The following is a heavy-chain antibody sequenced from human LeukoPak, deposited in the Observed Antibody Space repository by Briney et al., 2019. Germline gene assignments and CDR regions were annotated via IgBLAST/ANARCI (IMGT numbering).Heavy chain of an antibody. CDR2: INSGGTAI. CDR1: GFTFTTYS. Sequence: GGSLRLSCATSGFTFTTYSMNWFRQAPGKGLEWVSYINSGGTAIHYGDSVKGRFTISRDNAKNSLYLQMNSLRAEDTAVYYCARDRARIAAAGTGSGGFYWGQGTLVTVSS. J-gene: IGHJ4*02. D-gene: IGHD6-13*01. V-gene: IGHV3-48*04. CDR3: ARDRARIAAAGTGSGGFY.